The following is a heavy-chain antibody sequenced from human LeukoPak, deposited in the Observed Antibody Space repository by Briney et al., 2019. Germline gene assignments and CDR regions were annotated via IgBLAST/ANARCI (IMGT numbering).Heavy chain of an antibody. CDR3: AKPVWELRGNDAFDI. CDR2: ISSSDTYI. D-gene: IGHD1-26*01. J-gene: IGHJ3*02. Sequence: PGRSLRLSCAASGFTFSSYGMHWVRQAPGKGLEWVSSISSSDTYIYHADSVKGRFTISRDNSKNTLYLQMNSLRAEDTAVYYCAKPVWELRGNDAFDIWGQGTMVTVSS. CDR1: GFTFSSYG. V-gene: IGHV3-21*01.